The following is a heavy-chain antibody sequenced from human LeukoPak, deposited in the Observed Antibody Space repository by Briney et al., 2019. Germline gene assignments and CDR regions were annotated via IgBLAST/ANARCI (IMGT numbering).Heavy chain of an antibody. V-gene: IGHV1-69*13. Sequence: SVKVSCKASGYTFSSYAISWVRQAPGQGLEWMGGIIPIFGTANYAQKFQGRVTITADESTSTAYMELSSLRSEDTAVYYCAHSAAITYYYYGMDVWGQGTTATVSS. D-gene: IGHD2-2*01. CDR3: AHSAAITYYYYGMDV. CDR2: IIPIFGTA. CDR1: GYTFSSYA. J-gene: IGHJ6*02.